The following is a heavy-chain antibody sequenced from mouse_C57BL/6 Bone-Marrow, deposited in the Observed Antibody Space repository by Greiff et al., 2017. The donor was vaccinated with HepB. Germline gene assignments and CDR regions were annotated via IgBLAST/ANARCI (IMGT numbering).Heavy chain of an antibody. CDR2: IYPGSGST. Sequence: QVQLQQPGAELVKPGDSVKMSCKASGYTFTSYWITWVRQRPGQGLEWIGDIYPGSGSTNYHEKFKSKATLTVDTSSSTAYMQLSSLPSEDSAVYYCALWDLIDYWGQGTTLTVSS. CDR1: GYTFTSYW. D-gene: IGHD4-1*01. J-gene: IGHJ2*01. CDR3: ALWDLIDY. V-gene: IGHV1-55*01.